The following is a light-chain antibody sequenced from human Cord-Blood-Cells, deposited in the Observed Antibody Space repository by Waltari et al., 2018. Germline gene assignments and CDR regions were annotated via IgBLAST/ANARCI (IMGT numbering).Light chain of an antibody. Sequence: QSALTQPASVSGSPGQSITISCPGTSSAVGGYKYVSWYQQHPGKAPNLMIYDVSNRPSGVSNRFSGSKSGNTASLTISGLQAEDEADYYCSSYTSSSTVVFGGGTKLTVL. CDR3: SSYTSSSTVV. CDR1: SSAVGGYKY. CDR2: DVS. V-gene: IGLV2-14*01. J-gene: IGLJ2*01.